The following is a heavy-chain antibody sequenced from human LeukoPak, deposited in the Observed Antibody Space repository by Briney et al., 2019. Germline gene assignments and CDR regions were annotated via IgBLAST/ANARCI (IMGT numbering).Heavy chain of an antibody. J-gene: IGHJ1*01. Sequence: GGSLRLSCIVSGLTFSDYDMAWVRQTPGKGLEWLSSISSASTSINYADSVRGRFTISRDSAAHSVFLQMNSLRGEDTAIYYRATQEIGGSSTWTRSEYSQFWGLGALVTVSS. CDR1: GLTFSDYD. D-gene: IGHD6-13*01. CDR3: ATQEIGGSSTWTRSEYSQF. CDR2: ISSASTSI. V-gene: IGHV3-69-1*02.